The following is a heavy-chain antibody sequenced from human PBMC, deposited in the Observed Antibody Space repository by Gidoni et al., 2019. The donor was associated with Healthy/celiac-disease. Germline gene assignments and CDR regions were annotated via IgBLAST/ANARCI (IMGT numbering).Heavy chain of an antibody. CDR1: GYTFTGYY. V-gene: IGHV1-2*04. CDR2: INPNSGGT. D-gene: IGHD2-8*01. J-gene: IGHJ6*02. CDR3: ARGLSMVYAIGSIQYYGMDV. Sequence: QVQLVQSGAEVKKPGASVKVSCKASGYTFTGYYMHWVRQAPGQGLEWMGWINPNSGGTNYAQKFQGWVTMTRDTSISTAYMELSRLRSDDTAVYYCARGLSMVYAIGSIQYYGMDVWGQGTTVTVSS.